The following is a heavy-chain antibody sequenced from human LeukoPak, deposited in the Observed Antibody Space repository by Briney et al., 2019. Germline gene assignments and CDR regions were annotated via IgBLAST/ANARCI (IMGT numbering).Heavy chain of an antibody. Sequence: KPSETLSLTCAVYGGSLSGYYWSWIRQPPGKGLEWLGEINHSGSTNYNPSLKSRVTMSVDTSKNQFSLKLSSVTAADTAVYYCARAGEDSSGNPHEFIVDYWGQGTLVTVSS. J-gene: IGHJ4*02. CDR1: GGSLSGYY. CDR2: INHSGST. CDR3: ARAGEDSSGNPHEFIVDY. V-gene: IGHV4-34*01. D-gene: IGHD3-22*01.